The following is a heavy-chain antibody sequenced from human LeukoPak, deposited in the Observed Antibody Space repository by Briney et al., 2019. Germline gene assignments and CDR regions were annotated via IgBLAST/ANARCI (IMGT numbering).Heavy chain of an antibody. CDR2: IIPILGIA. CDR3: ARDVGSGWYEVFDY. J-gene: IGHJ4*02. Sequence: SVKVSCKASGGTFSSYAISWVRQAPGQGLEWMGRIIPILGIANYAQKFQGRVTITADKSTSTAYMELSSLRSEDTAVYYCARDVGSGWYEVFDYWGQGTLVTVSS. CDR1: GGTFSSYA. V-gene: IGHV1-69*04. D-gene: IGHD6-19*01.